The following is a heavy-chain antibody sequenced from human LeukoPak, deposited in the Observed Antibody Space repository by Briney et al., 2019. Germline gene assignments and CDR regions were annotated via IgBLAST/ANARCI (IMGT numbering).Heavy chain of an antibody. CDR3: ARGTKYSGYDWPLDY. CDR2: IYNDGMT. CDR1: GFNVRSNY. D-gene: IGHD5-12*01. Sequence: GGSLRLSCAASGFNVRSNYMSWFRQAPNKGLEWASVIYNDGMTYYANSVKGRFTISRDNSKNTLYLQMNSLRAEDTAVYYCARGTKYSGYDWPLDYWGQGTLVTVSS. J-gene: IGHJ4*02. V-gene: IGHV3-66*02.